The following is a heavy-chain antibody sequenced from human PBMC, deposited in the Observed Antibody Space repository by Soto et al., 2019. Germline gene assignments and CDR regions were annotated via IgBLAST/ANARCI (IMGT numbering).Heavy chain of an antibody. CDR2: IIPIFGTA. V-gene: IGHV1-69*13. D-gene: IGHD3-9*01. J-gene: IGHJ6*02. Sequence: SVTVSCKASGGTFSSYAISWVRQSHGQGLEWMGGIIPIFGTANYAQKFQGRVTITADESTSTAYMELSSLRSEDTAVYYCARRFDIWTGYLASGGMDVWGQGTTVTVSS. CDR3: ARRFDIWTGYLASGGMDV. CDR1: GGTFSSYA.